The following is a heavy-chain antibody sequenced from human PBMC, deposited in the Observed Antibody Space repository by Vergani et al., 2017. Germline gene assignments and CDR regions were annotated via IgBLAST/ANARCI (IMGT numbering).Heavy chain of an antibody. Sequence: QVQLQESGPGLVKPSETLSLTCTVPGGSISSYNWSGIRQPAGKGLEWFGLIYTSGSTNYNPSLKSRVTMSVDTTKKQFSLKLGSVTAADTAVYYCARDRRDYRNYYYYYYMDVWGKXP. D-gene: IGHD4-11*01. J-gene: IGHJ6*03. CDR1: GGSISSYN. CDR2: IYTSGST. CDR3: ARDRRDYRNYYYYYYMDV. V-gene: IGHV4-4*07.